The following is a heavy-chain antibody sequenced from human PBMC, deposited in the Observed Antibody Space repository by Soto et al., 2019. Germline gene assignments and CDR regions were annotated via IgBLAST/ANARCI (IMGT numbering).Heavy chain of an antibody. CDR1: GFSLTTTGVG. Sequence: QTTLKESGPTLVKPTQTLTLTCTVSGFSLTTTGVGVGWIRQPPGQALERLALIYWDDDKSYSPSLKNRLTITNDIYKEQVVLTMTNMDPVHTATYYCARSLGVYYDILTGYQANWFDPWGQGTLVTVSS. CDR3: ARSLGVYYDILTGYQANWFDP. V-gene: IGHV2-5*02. D-gene: IGHD3-9*01. CDR2: IYWDDDK. J-gene: IGHJ5*02.